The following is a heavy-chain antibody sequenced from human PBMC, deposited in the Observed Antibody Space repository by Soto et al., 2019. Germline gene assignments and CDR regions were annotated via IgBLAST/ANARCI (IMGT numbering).Heavy chain of an antibody. CDR1: GGSIRGYY. CDR3: ARDLWGYCGTDCYPLDV. J-gene: IGHJ6*02. D-gene: IGHD2-21*02. V-gene: IGHV4-59*01. Sequence: TSETLSLTCTVSGGSIRGYYLSLILQPPGKGLEWIGYMYTTGSTVYNPSFKSRVTISVDTSKNPFSLKLNSVTAADTAVYYCARDLWGYCGTDCYPLDVWGQGTTVTVSS. CDR2: MYTTGST.